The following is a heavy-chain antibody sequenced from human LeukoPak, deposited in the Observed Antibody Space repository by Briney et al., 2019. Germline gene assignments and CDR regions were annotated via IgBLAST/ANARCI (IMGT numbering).Heavy chain of an antibody. V-gene: IGHV1-18*01. CDR2: ISAYNGNT. CDR3: ARVYCSGGSCYGGGLVDY. J-gene: IGHJ4*02. D-gene: IGHD2-15*01. Sequence: ASVKVSCKASGYTFTSYGISWVRQAPGQGLEWMGWISAYNGNTNYAQKLQGRVTMTTDTSTSTAYMELGSLRSDDTAVYYCARVYCSGGSCYGGGLVDYWGQGTLVTVSS. CDR1: GYTFTSYG.